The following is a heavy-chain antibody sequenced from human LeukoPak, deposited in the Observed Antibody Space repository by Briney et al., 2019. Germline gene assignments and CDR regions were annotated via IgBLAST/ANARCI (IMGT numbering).Heavy chain of an antibody. CDR1: GGSISSYY. J-gene: IGHJ4*02. CDR2: IYYSGST. Sequence: PSETLSLTCTVSGGSISSYYGSWIRQPPGKGLEWVGYIYYSGSTNYNPSLKSRVTISVDTSKNQFSLKLSSVTAADTAVYYCARVRDSSGYYYFDYWGQGTLVTVSS. D-gene: IGHD3-22*01. CDR3: ARVRDSSGYYYFDY. V-gene: IGHV4-59*01.